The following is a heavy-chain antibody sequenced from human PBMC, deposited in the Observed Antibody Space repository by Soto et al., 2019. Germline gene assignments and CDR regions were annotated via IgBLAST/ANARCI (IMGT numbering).Heavy chain of an antibody. V-gene: IGHV3-11*06. J-gene: IGHJ4*02. D-gene: IGHD5-12*01. CDR1: GFTFSDYY. CDR3: VRDRGYSGFFY. CDR2: ITSSSSNFT. Sequence: QVQLVESGGGLVKPGGSLRLSCAASGFTFSDYYMSWIRQAPGKGLEWVSYITSSSSNFTNYADSVKGRFTISRDNANNSVYLQMDSLRVEDTAVYYCVRDRGYSGFFYWGQGALVTVSA.